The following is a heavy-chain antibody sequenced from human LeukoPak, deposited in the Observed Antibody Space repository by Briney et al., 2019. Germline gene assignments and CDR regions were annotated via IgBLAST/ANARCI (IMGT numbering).Heavy chain of an antibody. D-gene: IGHD4-17*01. J-gene: IGHJ4*02. CDR2: INPNSGGT. CDR1: GYTFTVYY. CDR3: ASTVTTAQGFDY. V-gene: IGHV1-2*06. Sequence: APVKVSCTASGYTFTVYYMHWVRQAPGQGLEWMGRINPNSGGTNYAQKFQGRVTMTRDTSISTAYMELSRLRSDDTAVYYCASTVTTAQGFDYWGQGTLVTVSS.